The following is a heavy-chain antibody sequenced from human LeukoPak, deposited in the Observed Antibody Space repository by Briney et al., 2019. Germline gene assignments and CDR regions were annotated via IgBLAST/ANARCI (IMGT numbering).Heavy chain of an antibody. J-gene: IGHJ6*02. CDR3: ASGSDGIAVAAPDYYGMDV. D-gene: IGHD6-19*01. CDR2: INHSGST. Sequence: SETLSLTCAVYGGSFSDYYWNWIRQPPGKGLEWIGEINHSGSTNYNPSLKSRVTISVDTSKNHFSLKLSSVTAADTAVYYCASGSDGIAVAAPDYYGMDVWGQGTTVTVSS. CDR1: GGSFSDYY. V-gene: IGHV4-34*01.